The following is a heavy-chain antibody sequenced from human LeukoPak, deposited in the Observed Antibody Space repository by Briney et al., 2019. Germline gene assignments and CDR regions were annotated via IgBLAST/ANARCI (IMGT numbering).Heavy chain of an antibody. J-gene: IGHJ2*01. D-gene: IGHD6-13*01. CDR1: GFTFRSYA. Sequence: GGSLRLSCAASGFTFRSYAMSWVRQAPGKGLEWVSTISGSGDSTYYADSVKGRFTVSRDNSKNTLYLQMNSLRAEDTAVYYCAKDWYTGRWHDWYFDLWGRGTLVTVSS. CDR2: ISGSGDST. CDR3: AKDWYTGRWHDWYFDL. V-gene: IGHV3-23*01.